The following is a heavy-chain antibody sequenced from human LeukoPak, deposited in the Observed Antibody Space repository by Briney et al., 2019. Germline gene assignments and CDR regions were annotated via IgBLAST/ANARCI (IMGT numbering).Heavy chain of an antibody. CDR2: IYDNGNT. V-gene: IGHV4-59*01. Sequence: PSETLSLTCSVSGGSISNYYWNWIRQPPGRGLEWIGYIYDNGNTNYNPSLKSRVTIPVDTSKSQFSLKLYSVTAADTAMYYCARRNYGGNSGRYWYFDLWGRGTLVTVSS. J-gene: IGHJ2*01. CDR3: ARRNYGGNSGRYWYFDL. D-gene: IGHD4-23*01. CDR1: GGSISNYY.